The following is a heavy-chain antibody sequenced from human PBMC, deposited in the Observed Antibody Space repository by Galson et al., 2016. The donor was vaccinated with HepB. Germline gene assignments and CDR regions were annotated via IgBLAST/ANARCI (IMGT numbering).Heavy chain of an antibody. CDR1: GGSISSGGYY. D-gene: IGHD3-10*01. CDR2: IYHSGST. Sequence: TLSLTCTVSGGSISSGGYYWSWIRQHPGKGLEWIGYIYHSGSTYYNPSLESRVTISVDTSKNQFSLKLSSVTAADTAVYFCARDRSSGSGSFGYWGQGTLVTVSS. J-gene: IGHJ4*02. CDR3: ARDRSSGSGSFGY. V-gene: IGHV4-31*03.